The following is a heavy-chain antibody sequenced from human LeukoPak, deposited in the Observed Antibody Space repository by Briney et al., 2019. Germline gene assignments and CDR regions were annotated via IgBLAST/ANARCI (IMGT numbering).Heavy chain of an antibody. J-gene: IGHJ3*02. CDR1: GGTFSSYA. Sequence: ASVKVSCKASGGTFSSYAISWVRQAPGQGLEWMGGLIPIFGTANYAQKFQGRVTITTDESTSTAYMELSSLRSEDTAVYYCARGGPIHYYDSSGYYHDAFDIWGQGTMLTVSS. CDR3: ARGGPIHYYDSSGYYHDAFDI. D-gene: IGHD3-22*01. CDR2: LIPIFGTA. V-gene: IGHV1-69*05.